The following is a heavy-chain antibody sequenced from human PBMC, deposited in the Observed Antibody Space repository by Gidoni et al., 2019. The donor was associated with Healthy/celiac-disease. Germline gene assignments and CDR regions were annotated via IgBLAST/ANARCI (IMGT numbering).Heavy chain of an antibody. CDR1: GFTFSRYS. CDR2: IRSSSSTI. Sequence: EVQLVESGGGLVQPGGSLRLSCAASGFTFSRYSMNWVRQAPGKGLEWVSYIRSSSSTIYYADSVKGRCTITRDNAKNSLYLQMNRLRDEDTAVYYCARVNLRRGNWFDPWGQGTLVTVSS. J-gene: IGHJ5*02. V-gene: IGHV3-48*02. CDR3: ARVNLRRGNWFDP.